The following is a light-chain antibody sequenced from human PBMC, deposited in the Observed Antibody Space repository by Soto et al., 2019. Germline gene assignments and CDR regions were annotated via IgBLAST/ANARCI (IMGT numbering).Light chain of an antibody. Sequence: HSVLTQPASVSGSPGQSITISCTGTSSDVGSYNLVSWYQQHPGKAPKLMIYEGSKRPSGVSNRFSGSKSGNTASLTISGPQAEDEADYYCCSYAGSSTFVFGTGTKVTVL. CDR3: CSYAGSSTFV. CDR1: SSDVGSYNL. CDR2: EGS. J-gene: IGLJ1*01. V-gene: IGLV2-23*03.